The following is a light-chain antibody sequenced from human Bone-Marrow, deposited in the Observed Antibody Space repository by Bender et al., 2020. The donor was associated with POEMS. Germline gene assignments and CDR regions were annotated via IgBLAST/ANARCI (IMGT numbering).Light chain of an antibody. CDR1: SSDVGSHNL. CDR3: CSYAGSPTYVI. V-gene: IGLV2-23*02. Sequence: QSALVQPRSVSGSPGQSVTISCAGTSSDVGSHNLVSWYQQHPDKAPKLMIFEVTKRPSGVSDRFSGSKSGNTASLTISGLQAEDEADYYCCSYAGSPTYVIFGGGTKLTVL. CDR2: EVT. J-gene: IGLJ2*01.